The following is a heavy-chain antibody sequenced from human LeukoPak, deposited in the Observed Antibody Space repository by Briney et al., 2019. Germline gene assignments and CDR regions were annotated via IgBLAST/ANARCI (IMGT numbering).Heavy chain of an antibody. V-gene: IGHV3-7*01. CDR2: IRQDGSEK. CDR1: GFTFSSYW. Sequence: GGSLRLSCAASGFTFSSYWMSWVRQAPGKGLEWVANIRQDGSEKYYVDSVKGRFTISRDNAKNSLYLQMNSLRAEDTAVYYCARVHLEWLLSLDYWGQGTLVTVSS. D-gene: IGHD3-3*01. CDR3: ARVHLEWLLSLDY. J-gene: IGHJ4*02.